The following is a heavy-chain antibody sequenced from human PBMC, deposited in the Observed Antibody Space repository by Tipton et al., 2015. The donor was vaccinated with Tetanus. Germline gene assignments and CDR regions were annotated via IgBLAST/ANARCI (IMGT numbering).Heavy chain of an antibody. J-gene: IGHJ4*02. D-gene: IGHD6-19*01. Sequence: SLRLSCAASGFTFSSYSMNWVRQAPGKGLEWVSYVSAASTYKYSAESLRGRFTISRDNAKNSLYLQMNSLRVDDTAVYYCAGESLHSSAWYGGSLDSWGPGTLVTVSS. CDR1: GFTFSSYS. CDR3: AGESLHSSAWYGGSLDS. CDR2: VSAASTYK. V-gene: IGHV3-21*04.